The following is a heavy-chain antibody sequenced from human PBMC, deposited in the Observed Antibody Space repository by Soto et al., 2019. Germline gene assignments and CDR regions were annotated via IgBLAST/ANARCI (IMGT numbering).Heavy chain of an antibody. V-gene: IGHV3-21*01. J-gene: IGHJ5*02. CDR1: GFTFNTYD. Sequence: EVQLVESGGGLVKPGGSLRLSCAASGFTFNTYDMNWVRQAPGKGLEWVSSITTSRAYIYYADSLKGRITISRDNAKNSLFRQMNSLRAEDTAVYYCVRSGTARLLRHSWFDTWGQGTLVTVSS. D-gene: IGHD2-21*01. CDR3: VRSGTARLLRHSWFDT. CDR2: ITTSRAYI.